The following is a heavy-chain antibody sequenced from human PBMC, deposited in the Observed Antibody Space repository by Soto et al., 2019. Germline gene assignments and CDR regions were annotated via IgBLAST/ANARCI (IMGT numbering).Heavy chain of an antibody. CDR2: IDPSDSYT. CDR1: GYSFTDYW. Sequence: GESLKISCQASGYSFTDYWISWARHMPGKGLEWLGRIDPSDSYTSYSPFLEGHVTVSVEKTVSTVYLQWSSLRASDTATYYCVRHTNLGYLPVPAASDFSGQGPLVTVSS. V-gene: IGHV5-10-1*01. D-gene: IGHD2-2*01. CDR3: VRHTNLGYLPVPAASDF. J-gene: IGHJ4*02.